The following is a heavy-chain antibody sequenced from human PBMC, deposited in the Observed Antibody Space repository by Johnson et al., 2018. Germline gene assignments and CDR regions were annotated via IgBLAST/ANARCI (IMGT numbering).Heavy chain of an antibody. V-gene: IGHV3-30*03. CDR3: ARDNAYDRSGYSYYYYYMDV. J-gene: IGHJ6*03. Sequence: QVQLVESGGGVVQPGRSLRLSCAASGFTFSNYGMHWVRQAPGKGLEWVAVISYDGNNKYYADSVKGRFTSSRDNSKNTLYLQMNSLRAEDTAVYYCARDNAYDRSGYSYYYYYMDVWGKGTTVTVSS. D-gene: IGHD3-22*01. CDR2: ISYDGNNK. CDR1: GFTFSNYG.